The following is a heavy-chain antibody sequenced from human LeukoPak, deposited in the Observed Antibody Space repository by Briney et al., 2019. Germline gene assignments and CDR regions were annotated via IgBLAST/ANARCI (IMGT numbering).Heavy chain of an antibody. J-gene: IGHJ3*01. CDR1: GGSSSDYF. V-gene: IGHV4-34*01. D-gene: IGHD2-21*02. Sequence: SETLSLMCSVYGGSSSDYFWGWIRQPPGKGLEWIGEIDDGGNTNYNPSLMTPVIVSMEMSKKHFSLVMRSVTAADTAVYYCARFSKITWGDWGDAFDVWGQGATVIVSS. CDR2: IDDGGNT. CDR3: ARFSKITWGDWGDAFDV.